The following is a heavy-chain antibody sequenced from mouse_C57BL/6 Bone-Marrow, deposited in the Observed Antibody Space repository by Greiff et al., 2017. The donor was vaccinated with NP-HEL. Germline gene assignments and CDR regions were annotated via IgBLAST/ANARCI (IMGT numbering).Heavy chain of an antibody. D-gene: IGHD2-5*01. CDR2: IDPENGDT. J-gene: IGHJ2*01. Sequence: EVKVEESGAELVRPGASVKLSCTASGFNIKDDYMHWVKQRPEQGLEWIGWIDPENGDTEYASKFQGKATITADTSSNTAYLQLSSLTSEDTAVYYCTTDSNYEHYFDYWGQGTTLTVSS. CDR1: GFNIKDDY. CDR3: TTDSNYEHYFDY. V-gene: IGHV14-4*01.